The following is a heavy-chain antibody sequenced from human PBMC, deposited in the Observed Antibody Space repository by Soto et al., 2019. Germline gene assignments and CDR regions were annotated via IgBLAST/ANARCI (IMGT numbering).Heavy chain of an antibody. Sequence: QLQLQESGSGLVKPSQTLSLTCTVSGGSITIGGYCWSWIRQPPGQGLEWIWYVCHSGNTYYNPSLKSRVTTSLDRSKNQFSLNLSSVTAAGTAVYYCARVWFGESSWFDPWGQGTLVSVSS. CDR3: ARVWFGESSWFDP. CDR1: GGSITIGGYC. V-gene: IGHV4-30-2*01. CDR2: VCHSGNT. J-gene: IGHJ5*02. D-gene: IGHD3-10*01.